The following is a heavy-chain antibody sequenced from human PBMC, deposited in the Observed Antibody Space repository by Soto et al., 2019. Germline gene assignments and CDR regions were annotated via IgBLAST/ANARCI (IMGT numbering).Heavy chain of an antibody. CDR2: ISIDGGDK. CDR1: GFTFSSYG. CDR3: AGEDSYDN. J-gene: IGHJ4*02. V-gene: IGHV3-30-3*01. Sequence: QVQLVESGGGVVQPGRSLRLSCADSGFTFSSYGMRWVRQAPGKGLEWVAVISIDGGDKYYADSVKGRFTISRDNSKNTLYLQMNSLRAEVTVLYYCAGEDSYDNWGQGTPV.